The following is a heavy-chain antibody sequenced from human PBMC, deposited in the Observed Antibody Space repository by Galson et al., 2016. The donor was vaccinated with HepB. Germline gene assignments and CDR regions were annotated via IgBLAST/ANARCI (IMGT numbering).Heavy chain of an antibody. Sequence: SLRLSCAASGFTLSGYSMNWVHQAPGKGLEWVSSISSSSNYKYQADSLKGRFTISRDNAKNSLYLQMNSLRAEDTAVYYCARLDDYTSSYDQWGRGTLVTVSS. V-gene: IGHV3-21*01. D-gene: IGHD5-24*01. J-gene: IGHJ4*02. CDR2: ISSSSNYK. CDR3: ARLDDYTSSYDQ. CDR1: GFTLSGYS.